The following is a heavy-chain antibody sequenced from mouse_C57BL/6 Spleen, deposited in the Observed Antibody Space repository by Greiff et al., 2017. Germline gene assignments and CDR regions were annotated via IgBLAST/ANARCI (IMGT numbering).Heavy chain of an antibody. CDR3: ARLYYGSSLYYAMDY. V-gene: IGHV2-2*01. CDR1: GFSLTSYG. Sequence: QVQLQQSGPGLVQPSQSLSITCTVPGFSLTSYGVHWVRQSPGKGLEWLGVIWSDGSTDYNAAFISRLSISKDNSKSQVFFKMNSLQADDTAIYYCARLYYGSSLYYAMDYWGQGTSVTVSS. CDR2: IWSDGST. D-gene: IGHD1-1*01. J-gene: IGHJ4*01.